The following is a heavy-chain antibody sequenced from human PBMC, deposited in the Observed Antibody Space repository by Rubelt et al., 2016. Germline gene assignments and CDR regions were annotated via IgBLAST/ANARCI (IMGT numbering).Heavy chain of an antibody. J-gene: IGHJ4*02. CDR2: ISGSGGST. D-gene: IGHD6-13*01. CDR3: ARDGSSWRSFDY. V-gene: IGHV3-23*01. Sequence: GQGLEWVTAISGSGGSTYYADSVKGRFTISRDNSKNTLYLQMNSLRAEDTAVYYCARDGSSWRSFDYWGQGTLVTVSS.